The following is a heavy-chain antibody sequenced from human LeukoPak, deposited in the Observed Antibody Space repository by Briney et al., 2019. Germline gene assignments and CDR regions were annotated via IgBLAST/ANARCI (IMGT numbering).Heavy chain of an antibody. V-gene: IGHV1-3*01. CDR3: ARAGGSLRYGAFDI. D-gene: IGHD1-26*01. CDR2: INAGNGNT. J-gene: IGHJ3*02. CDR1: GYTFTSYA. Sequence: GASVKVSCKASGYTFTSYAMHWVRQAPGQRLEWMGWINAGNGNTKYSQKFQGRVTITRDTSASTAYMELSSLRSEDTAVYYCARAGGSLRYGAFDIWGQGTMVTVSS.